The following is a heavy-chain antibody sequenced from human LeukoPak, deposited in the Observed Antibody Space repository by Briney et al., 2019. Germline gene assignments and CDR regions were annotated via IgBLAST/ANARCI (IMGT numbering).Heavy chain of an antibody. CDR2: IYHSGRT. CDR3: ARHAFHGQAVIVVVPTPDWYFDV. V-gene: IGHV4-39*01. Sequence: SETLSLTCTVSGDSIGSKSYYWGWIRQPPGKGLEWIGSIYHSGRTYYSPSLKSRVTISVDTSMNQMSLKLTSVTAADTAIYYCARHAFHGQAVIVVVPTPDWYFDVWGRGTLVAASS. CDR1: GDSIGSKSYY. J-gene: IGHJ2*01. D-gene: IGHD3-22*01.